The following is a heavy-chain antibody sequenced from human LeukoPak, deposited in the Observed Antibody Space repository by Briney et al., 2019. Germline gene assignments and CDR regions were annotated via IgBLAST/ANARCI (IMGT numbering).Heavy chain of an antibody. D-gene: IGHD3-9*01. J-gene: IGHJ4*02. Sequence: SETLSLTCTVSGGSTSSYYWSWIRQPPGKGLEWIGYIYDSGSTNYNPSLKSRVTISVDTAKNQFSLKLTSVTAADTAVYYCTKGGRRDILTYWGQGILVTVSP. CDR2: IYDSGST. CDR1: GGSTSSYY. V-gene: IGHV4-59*01. CDR3: TKGGRRDILTY.